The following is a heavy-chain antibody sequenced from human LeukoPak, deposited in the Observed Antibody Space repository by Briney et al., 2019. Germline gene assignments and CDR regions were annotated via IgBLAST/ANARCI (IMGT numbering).Heavy chain of an antibody. Sequence: GGSLRLSCAASGFTFSSYWMSWVRQAPGKGLEWVANIKQDGSEKYYVDSVKGRFTISRDNAKNSLYLQMNSLRAEDTAVYYCAGDTKRAIQLWGSGNYMDVWGKGTTVTVSS. CDR2: IKQDGSEK. J-gene: IGHJ6*03. D-gene: IGHD5-18*01. CDR3: AGDTKRAIQLWGSGNYMDV. CDR1: GFTFSSYW. V-gene: IGHV3-7*01.